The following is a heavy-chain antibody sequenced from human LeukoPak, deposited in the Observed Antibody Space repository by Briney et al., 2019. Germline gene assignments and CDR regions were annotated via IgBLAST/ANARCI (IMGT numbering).Heavy chain of an antibody. V-gene: IGHV3-23*01. Sequence: GASVKVSCKASGGTFSSYAISWVRQAPGRGLERVSAISGSGDSTYYADSVKGRFTISRDNSKNTLYLQMNSLRAEDTALYYCAKENPHNDYWGQGTLVTVSS. CDR3: AKENPHNDY. CDR2: ISGSGDST. CDR1: GGTFSSYA. J-gene: IGHJ4*02.